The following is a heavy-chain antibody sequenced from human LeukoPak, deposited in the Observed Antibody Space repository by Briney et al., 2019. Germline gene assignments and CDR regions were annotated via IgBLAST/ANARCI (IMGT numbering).Heavy chain of an antibody. CDR2: MNPNSGNT. CDR3: ARVTMVRGGPGGN. D-gene: IGHD3-10*01. V-gene: IGHV1-8*01. Sequence: ASVKVSCKASGYTFTNYDINWVRQATGQGLEWMGWMNPNSGNTGYAQKFQGRVTMTRNTSISTAYMELSSLRSEDTAVYYCARVTMVRGGPGGNWGQGTLVTVSS. J-gene: IGHJ4*02. CDR1: GYTFTNYD.